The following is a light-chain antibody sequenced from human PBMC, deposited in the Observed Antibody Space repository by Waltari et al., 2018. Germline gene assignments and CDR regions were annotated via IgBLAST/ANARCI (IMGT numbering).Light chain of an antibody. V-gene: IGLV2-8*01. J-gene: IGLJ3*02. CDR1: SSDVGGYNS. Sequence: QSVLTQPPSASGSPGQSVTISCTGSSSDVGGYNSVPWYQRHPGKAPKLMIYDVNKRPSGVPDRFSGSKSGNTASLTVSGLQVEDEGDYYCGSYADTSTWVFGGGTSLTVL. CDR2: DVN. CDR3: GSYADTSTWV.